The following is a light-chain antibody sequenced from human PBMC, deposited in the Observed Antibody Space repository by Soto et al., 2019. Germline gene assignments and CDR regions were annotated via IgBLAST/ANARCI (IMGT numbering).Light chain of an antibody. CDR1: QSVSSSY. CDR2: GAS. J-gene: IGKJ5*01. Sequence: EIVLTQSPGTLSLSPGERATLSCRASQSVSSSYLAWYQQKPGQAPRLLIYGASSRATGIPDRFSGSGSGTDFTLATSRLEPEDFAVYYCQQYGSSPITFDQETRLEIK. CDR3: QQYGSSPIT. V-gene: IGKV3-20*01.